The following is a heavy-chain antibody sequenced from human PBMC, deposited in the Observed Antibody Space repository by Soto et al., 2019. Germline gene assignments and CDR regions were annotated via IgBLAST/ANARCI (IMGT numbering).Heavy chain of an antibody. V-gene: IGHV3-23*01. Sequence: GGSLRLSCAASGFTFSSYAMSWVRQAPGKGLEWVSAISGSGGSTYYADSVKGRFTISRDNSKDTLYLQMNSLRAEDTAVYYSETDRPRPSSGMDVWGQGTTVTVSS. CDR1: GFTFSSYA. CDR2: ISGSGGST. J-gene: IGHJ6*02. CDR3: ETDRPRPSSGMDV.